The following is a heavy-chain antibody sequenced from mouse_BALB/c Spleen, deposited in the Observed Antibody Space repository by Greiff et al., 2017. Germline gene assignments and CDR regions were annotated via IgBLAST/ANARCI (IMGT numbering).Heavy chain of an antibody. CDR1: GFTFSSYG. Sequence: EVQRVESGGGLVQPGGSLKLSCAASGFTFSSYGMSWVRQTPDKRLELVATINSNGGSTYYPDSVKGRFTISRDNAKNTLYLQMSSLKSEDTAMYYCARDHGGLLRLRAYWGQGTLVTVSA. CDR2: INSNGGST. J-gene: IGHJ3*01. D-gene: IGHD1-2*01. CDR3: ARDHGGLLRLRAY. V-gene: IGHV5-6-3*01.